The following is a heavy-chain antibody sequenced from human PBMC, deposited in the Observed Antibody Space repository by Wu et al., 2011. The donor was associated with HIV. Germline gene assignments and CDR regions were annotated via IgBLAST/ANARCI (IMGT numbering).Heavy chain of an antibody. CDR2: INPVFQTA. J-gene: IGHJ5*02. CDR1: GGTFSIYA. CDR3: ARDLLIRGVTWKLQNHFDP. D-gene: IGHD3-10*01. V-gene: IGHV1-69*06. Sequence: QVQLVQSGIEVKKPGSSVKVSCKVSGGTFSIYAINWVRQAPGQGLEWMGGINPVFQTAVYAQQFQGRLIITADTSTTTAYMELISLTSEDTAVYYCARDLLIRGVTWKLQNHFDPWGQGTLVIVST.